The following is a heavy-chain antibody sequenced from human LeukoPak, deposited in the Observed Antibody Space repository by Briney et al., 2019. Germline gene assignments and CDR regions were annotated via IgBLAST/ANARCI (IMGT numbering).Heavy chain of an antibody. CDR2: INAGNGNT. CDR1: GYTFTSYA. V-gene: IGHV1-3*03. Sequence: ASVKVSCKASGYTFTSYAMHWVRQAPGQRLEWMGWINAGNGNTKYSKEFQGRVTITRDTSASTAYMELSSLRSEDMAVYYCARGDCSSTSCYTARYNWFDPWGQGTLVTVSS. D-gene: IGHD2-2*02. CDR3: ARGDCSSTSCYTARYNWFDP. J-gene: IGHJ5*02.